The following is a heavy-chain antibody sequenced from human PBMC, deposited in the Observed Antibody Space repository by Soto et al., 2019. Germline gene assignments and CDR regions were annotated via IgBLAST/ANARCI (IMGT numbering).Heavy chain of an antibody. J-gene: IGHJ6*02. D-gene: IGHD2-21*02. CDR2: MNPNSGNT. CDR3: AREAYCGGDCYSPNYYGMDV. Sequence: ASVKVSCKASGYTFTSYDINWVRQATGQGLEWMGWMNPNSGNTGYAQKLQGRVTMTTDTSTSTAYMELRSLRSDDTAVYYFAREAYCGGDCYSPNYYGMDVWGQGTTVTVSS. V-gene: IGHV1-8*01. CDR1: GYTFTSYD.